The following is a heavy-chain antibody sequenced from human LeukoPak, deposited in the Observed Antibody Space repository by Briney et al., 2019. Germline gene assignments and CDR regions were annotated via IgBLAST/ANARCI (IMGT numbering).Heavy chain of an antibody. CDR3: ASLAVAGPYGMDV. D-gene: IGHD6-19*01. CDR2: IYHSGST. Sequence: SETLSLTCTASGGSISSGGYYWSWIRQPPGKGLEWIGYIYHSGSTYYNPSLKSRVTISVDTSKNQFSLKLSSVTAADTAVYYCASLAVAGPYGMDVWGQGTTVTVSS. J-gene: IGHJ6*02. V-gene: IGHV4-30-2*01. CDR1: GGSISSGGYY.